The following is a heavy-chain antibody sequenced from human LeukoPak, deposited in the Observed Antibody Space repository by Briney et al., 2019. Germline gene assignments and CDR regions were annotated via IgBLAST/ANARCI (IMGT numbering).Heavy chain of an antibody. V-gene: IGHV1-18*01. J-gene: IGHJ4*02. D-gene: IGHD6-19*01. CDR2: ISAYTGDK. CDR1: GYTFTRSG. CDR3: ARELYSSGIGSLFDY. Sequence: ASVKVSCKTSGYTFTRSGITWVRQAPGQGLEWMGWISAYTGDKHFAQKLQGRVTMTTDTSRSTAYMELTSLTSDDTAVYYCARELYSSGIGSLFDYWGQGTPVTVSS.